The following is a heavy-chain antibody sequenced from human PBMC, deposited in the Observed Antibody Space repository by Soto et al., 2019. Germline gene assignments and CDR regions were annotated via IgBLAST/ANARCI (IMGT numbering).Heavy chain of an antibody. CDR1: GFTFSSYS. D-gene: IGHD6-6*01. V-gene: IGHV3-21*01. J-gene: IGHJ4*02. CDR3: ASARGRVVKGYYFDY. Sequence: GESLKISCAASGFTFSSYSMNWVRQAPGKGLAWVSSISSSCSYIYYADSVKGRFTISRDNAKNSRYLQMNILRAEDTAVYCCASARGRVVKGYYFDYWGQGTLVTVSS. CDR2: ISSSCSYI.